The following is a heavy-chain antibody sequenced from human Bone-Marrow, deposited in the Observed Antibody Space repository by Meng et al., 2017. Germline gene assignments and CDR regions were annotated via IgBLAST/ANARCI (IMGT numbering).Heavy chain of an antibody. V-gene: IGHV6-1*01. CDR1: GDSVSGNRAL. CDR2: TYYRSQWQS. J-gene: IGHJ4*02. CDR3: ASWYGES. D-gene: IGHD3-10*01. Sequence: VKLRQSAPRLVKPSQTLSLTCAISGDSVSGNRALWHWVRQSPSRGLEWLGHTYYRSQWQSHYGASVKSRISIYADTSRNQFSLILNSVTPEDTAVYYCASWYGESWGQGTLVTVSS.